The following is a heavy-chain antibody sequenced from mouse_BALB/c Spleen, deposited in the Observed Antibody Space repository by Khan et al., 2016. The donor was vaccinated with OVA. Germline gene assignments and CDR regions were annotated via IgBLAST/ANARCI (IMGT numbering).Heavy chain of an antibody. V-gene: IGHV9-3-1*01. CDR2: INTYTGEP. CDR1: GYTFRNYG. D-gene: IGHD2-10*01. J-gene: IGHJ4*01. Sequence: QIQLVQSGPELKKPGETVKISCKASGYTFRNYGMNWVKQTPGKGLKWMGWINTYTGEPTYADDFKGRFAFSLETSASTAYLQINNLRNEDTATYFCARPPYFSYVMDYWGQGTSVTVSS. CDR3: ARPPYFSYVMDY.